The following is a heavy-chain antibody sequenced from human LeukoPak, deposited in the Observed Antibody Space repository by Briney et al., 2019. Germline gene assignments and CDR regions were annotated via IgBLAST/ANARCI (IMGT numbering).Heavy chain of an antibody. J-gene: IGHJ6*03. Sequence: SVKVSCKASGGTFTSYAISWVRQAPGQGLEWMGGIIPIFGTANYAQKFQGRVTITADKSTSTAYMELSSLRSEDTAVYYCASGFYDILTGYYPIYYYYMDVWGKGTTVTVSS. CDR1: GGTFTSYA. V-gene: IGHV1-69*06. CDR2: IIPIFGTA. CDR3: ASGFYDILTGYYPIYYYYMDV. D-gene: IGHD3-9*01.